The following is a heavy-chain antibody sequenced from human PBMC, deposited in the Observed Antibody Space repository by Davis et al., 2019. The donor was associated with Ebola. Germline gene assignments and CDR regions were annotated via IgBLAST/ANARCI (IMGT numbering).Heavy chain of an antibody. CDR1: GFTLRTYA. Sequence: PGGSLRLSCAASGFTLRTYAMSWVRQAPGKGPEWVAGVRDNGRNSFYTDSVKGRFTISRDNSKNMVYLQMNSPRAEDTAVYYCAKEIAAIGNPVFDSWGQGTLVTVSS. CDR3: AKEIAAIGNPVFDS. D-gene: IGHD6-13*01. CDR2: VRDNGRNS. V-gene: IGHV3-23*01. J-gene: IGHJ4*02.